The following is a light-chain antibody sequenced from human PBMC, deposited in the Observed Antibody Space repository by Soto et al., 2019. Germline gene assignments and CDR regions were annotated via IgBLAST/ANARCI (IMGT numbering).Light chain of an antibody. CDR3: SSYTSSSTPRYV. CDR1: SSDVGGYNY. CDR2: DVS. V-gene: IGLV2-14*01. Sequence: QSALTQPASVSGSPGQSINISCTGNSSDVGGYNYVSWYQQHPGKAPKLMIYDVSNRPSGVSNRFSGSKSGNTASLTISGLQAEDEADYYCSSYTSSSTPRYVFGTGTKVTVL. J-gene: IGLJ1*01.